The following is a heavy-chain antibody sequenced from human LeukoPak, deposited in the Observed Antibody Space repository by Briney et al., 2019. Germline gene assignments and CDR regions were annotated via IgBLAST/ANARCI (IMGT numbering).Heavy chain of an antibody. D-gene: IGHD1-7*01. CDR2: ISDSGGST. Sequence: PGGSLRLSCAASGFTFSSYAMSWVRQAPGKGLEWVSAISDSGGSTYYADSVKGQFTISRDNSKNTLYLQMNSLRAEDTAVYYCAKGNYNDYYYYYMDVWGKGTTVTVSS. V-gene: IGHV3-23*01. J-gene: IGHJ6*03. CDR1: GFTFSSYA. CDR3: AKGNYNDYYYYYMDV.